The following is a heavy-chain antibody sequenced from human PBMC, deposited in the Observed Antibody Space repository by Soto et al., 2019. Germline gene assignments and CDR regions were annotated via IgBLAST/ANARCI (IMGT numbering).Heavy chain of an antibody. Sequence: QVQLVQSGAEVKKPGSSVKVSCKASGGTFSSYAISWVRQAPGQGLEWMGGIIPIFGTANYAQKFQCRVTITADESTSTAYMELSSLRSEDTAVYYCARGRPTDSSGWPNYGMDVWGQGTTVTVSS. CDR3: ARGRPTDSSGWPNYGMDV. J-gene: IGHJ6*02. CDR2: IIPIFGTA. CDR1: GGTFSSYA. D-gene: IGHD6-19*01. V-gene: IGHV1-69*01.